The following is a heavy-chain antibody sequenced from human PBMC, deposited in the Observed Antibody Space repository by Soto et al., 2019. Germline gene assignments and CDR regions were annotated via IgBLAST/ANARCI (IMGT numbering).Heavy chain of an antibody. Sequence: PSETLSLTCAFYGLSCSCYYWSWIRQPPGKGLEWIGEINHSGSTNYNPSLKSRVTISVDTSKNQFSLKLSSVTAADTAVYYCARGPGRGIVVVPAARRYAFDIWGQGTMVTVSS. V-gene: IGHV4-34*01. D-gene: IGHD2-2*01. CDR1: GLSCSCYY. CDR3: ARGPGRGIVVVPAARRYAFDI. CDR2: INHSGST. J-gene: IGHJ3*02.